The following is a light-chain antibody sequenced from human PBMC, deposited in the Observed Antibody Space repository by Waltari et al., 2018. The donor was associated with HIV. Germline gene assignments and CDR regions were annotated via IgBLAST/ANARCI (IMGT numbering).Light chain of an antibody. Sequence: QSALTQPRSVSGSPGQSVTISCTGNSSDVGGYNYVSWYLQRPGKAPKLLIYEVTNRPSGVPDRVSGSKSVSTASQTISGLQADYEADYYCCSYAGTYTLVFGGGTKLTVL. CDR2: EVT. CDR3: CSYAGTYTLV. CDR1: SSDVGGYNY. V-gene: IGLV2-11*01. J-gene: IGLJ3*02.